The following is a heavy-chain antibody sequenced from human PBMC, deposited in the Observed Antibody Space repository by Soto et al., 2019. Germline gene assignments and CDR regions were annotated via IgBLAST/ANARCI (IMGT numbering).Heavy chain of an antibody. CDR1: GFTFSSHA. CDR2: ISGRGGST. D-gene: IGHD6-19*01. J-gene: IGHJ4*02. Sequence: LRLSCAASGFTFSSHAMGWVRQAPGKGLEWVSGISGRGGSTYYADSVKGRFTVSRDNSKNTLYLQMNSLRAEDTAVYYCAKTAEAVAGTVYGYWGQGILVTVSS. CDR3: AKTAEAVAGTVYGY. V-gene: IGHV3-23*01.